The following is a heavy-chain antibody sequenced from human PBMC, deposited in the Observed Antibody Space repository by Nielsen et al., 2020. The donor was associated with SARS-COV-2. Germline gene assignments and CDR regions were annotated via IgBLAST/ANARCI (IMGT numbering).Heavy chain of an antibody. V-gene: IGHV3-30*18. CDR2: ISYDGSFE. D-gene: IGHD2-15*01. CDR3: AKDLDPSGEAVLDS. J-gene: IGHJ4*02. Sequence: WIRQPPGKGLEWVAIISYDGSFEYYADSVKGRFTISRDNSKNTLYLQMNSLRAEDTAVFYCAKDLDPSGEAVLDSWGQGTLVTVSS.